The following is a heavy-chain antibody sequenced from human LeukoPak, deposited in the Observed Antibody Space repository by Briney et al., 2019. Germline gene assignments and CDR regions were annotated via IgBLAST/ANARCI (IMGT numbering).Heavy chain of an antibody. V-gene: IGHV1-18*01. D-gene: IGHD2-21*01. CDR1: GYTFASYG. J-gene: IGHJ4*02. CDR2: ISAGNGNT. Sequence: GASVKVSCKASGYTFASYGINWVRQAPGQGLEWMGWISAGNGNTNSAQKFQGRVTMTTDTSTSTAYMELRSLRSDDTAVYYCARAERGGDCFDYWGQGTLVTVSS. CDR3: ARAERGGDCFDY.